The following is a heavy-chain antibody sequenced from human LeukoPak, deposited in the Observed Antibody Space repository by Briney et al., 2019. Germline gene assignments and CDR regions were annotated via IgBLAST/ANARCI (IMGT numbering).Heavy chain of an antibody. Sequence: GGSLRLSCAASGFIFSSFGMHWVRQAPGKGLEWVAVMWYAEENKYYADSVKGRFTVSRDNPENKLYLQMNSLRVEDTAVYYCARKGPNTMVRGVITMPTFRWDYYYMDVWGKGTTVTVSS. CDR2: MWYAEENK. V-gene: IGHV3-33*01. D-gene: IGHD3-10*01. CDR3: ARKGPNTMVRGVITMPTFRWDYYYMDV. CDR1: GFIFSSFG. J-gene: IGHJ6*03.